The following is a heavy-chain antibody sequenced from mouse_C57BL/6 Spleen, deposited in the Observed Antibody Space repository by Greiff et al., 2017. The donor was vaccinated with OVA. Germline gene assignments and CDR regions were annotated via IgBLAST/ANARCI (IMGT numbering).Heavy chain of an antibody. J-gene: IGHJ2*01. V-gene: IGHV1-53*01. D-gene: IGHD1-1*01. CDR3: AFYGSSSD. CDR1: GYTFTSYW. CDR2: IDPSDGGS. Sequence: VQLQQSGTELVKPGASVKLSCKVSGYTFTSYWIHWVKQRPGQGLEWIGNIDPSDGGSNYNEKFKTKATLTVDKSSNTAYMQLSSLTSEDSAVYYCAFYGSSSDWGQGTTLTVSS.